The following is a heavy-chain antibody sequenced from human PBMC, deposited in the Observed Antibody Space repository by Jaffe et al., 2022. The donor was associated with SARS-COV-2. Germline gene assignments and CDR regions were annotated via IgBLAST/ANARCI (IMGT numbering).Heavy chain of an antibody. Sequence: EVQLVESGGGLVQPGGSLRLSCAASGFTFSSYAMSWVRQAPGKGLEWVSAISNSGDNTYYADSVKGRFTISRDNSKNTLYLQMNSLRAEDSAVFYCAKGGCRSTSCFTDYWGQGTLVTVSS. V-gene: IGHV3-23*04. CDR1: GFTFSSYA. CDR2: ISNSGDNT. D-gene: IGHD2-2*01. CDR3: AKGGCRSTSCFTDY. J-gene: IGHJ4*02.